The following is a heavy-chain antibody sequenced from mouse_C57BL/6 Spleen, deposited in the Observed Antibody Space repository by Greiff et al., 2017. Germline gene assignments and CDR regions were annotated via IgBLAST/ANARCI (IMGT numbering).Heavy chain of an antibody. CDR1: GFSLSTFGMG. J-gene: IGHJ4*01. V-gene: IGHV8-8*01. Sequence: QVTLKVPGPGILQPSQTLSLTCSFSGFSLSTFGMGVGWLRQPSGKGLEWLAPIWWDDAKYYNPALKSRLPISKDTSKNQVFRKIANVDTADTATYYGARIAENYGNYDYAMDYWGQGTSVTVSS. CDR2: IWWDDAK. CDR3: ARIAENYGNYDYAMDY. D-gene: IGHD2-1*01.